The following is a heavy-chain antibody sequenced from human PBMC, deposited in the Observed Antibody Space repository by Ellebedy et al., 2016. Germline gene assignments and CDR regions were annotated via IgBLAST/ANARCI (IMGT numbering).Heavy chain of an antibody. CDR1: GFTFSSYA. CDR2: ISGSGGST. J-gene: IGHJ6*02. V-gene: IGHV3-23*01. CDR3: ARDFPPKIAVAGTSYYYGMDV. Sequence: GESLKISCAASGFTFSSYAMSWVRQAPGKGLEWVSAISGSGGSTYYADSVKGRFTISRDNSKNTLYLQMNSLRAEDTAVYYCARDFPPKIAVAGTSYYYGMDVWGQGTTVTVSS. D-gene: IGHD6-19*01.